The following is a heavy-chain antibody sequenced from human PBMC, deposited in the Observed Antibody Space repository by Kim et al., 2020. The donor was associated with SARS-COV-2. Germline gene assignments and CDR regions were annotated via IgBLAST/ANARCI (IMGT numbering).Heavy chain of an antibody. Sequence: SQTLSLTCAISGDSVSIKSAAWHWIRQSPSRGLEWLGRTYYRSKWFYDYAVSVKSRITINPDTSKNQFSLQLNSVTPDDTAVYYCARTDVAKLKLTFGGPYGYCGQGILVTVSS. V-gene: IGHV6-1*01. CDR1: GDSVSIKSAA. J-gene: IGHJ4*02. CDR3: ARTDVAKLKLTFGGPYGY. D-gene: IGHD3-16*01. CDR2: TYYRSKWFY.